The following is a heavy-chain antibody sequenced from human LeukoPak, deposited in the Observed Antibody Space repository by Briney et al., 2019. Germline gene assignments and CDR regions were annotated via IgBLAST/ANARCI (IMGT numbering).Heavy chain of an antibody. J-gene: IGHJ4*02. CDR2: IYHSGST. CDR3: ARGGDFDY. Sequence: SQTLSLTCAVSGGSISSGGYSWSWIRQPPGKGLEWIGYIYHSGSTYYNPSLKSRVTISVDGSKNQFSLKLSSVTAADTAVYYCARGGDFDYWGQGTLVTVSS. CDR1: GGSISSGGYS. D-gene: IGHD3-16*01. V-gene: IGHV4-30-2*01.